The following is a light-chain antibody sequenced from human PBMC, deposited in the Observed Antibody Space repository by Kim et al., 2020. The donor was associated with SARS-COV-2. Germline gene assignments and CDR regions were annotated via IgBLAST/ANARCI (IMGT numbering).Light chain of an antibody. CDR2: QDR. V-gene: IGLV3-1*01. Sequence: YELTQPPSVPVSPGQTASITCSGDKLGDKYVCWYQQKPGQSPVLVIYQDRKRTSGIPERFSGSNSGNTATLTISGTQAMDEADYYCQTWDSSTAGVFGTGTKVTVL. CDR1: KLGDKY. J-gene: IGLJ1*01. CDR3: QTWDSSTAGV.